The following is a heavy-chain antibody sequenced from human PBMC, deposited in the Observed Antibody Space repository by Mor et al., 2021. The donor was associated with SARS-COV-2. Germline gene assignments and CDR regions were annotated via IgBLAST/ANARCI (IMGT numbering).Heavy chain of an antibody. D-gene: IGHD2-15*01. J-gene: IGHJ6*02. Sequence: AQKLQGRVTMTTDTSTSTAYMELRSLRSDDTAVYYCARVRAEGVVRGMDVWGQGTTVTVSS. CDR3: ARVRAEGVVRGMDV. V-gene: IGHV1-18*01.